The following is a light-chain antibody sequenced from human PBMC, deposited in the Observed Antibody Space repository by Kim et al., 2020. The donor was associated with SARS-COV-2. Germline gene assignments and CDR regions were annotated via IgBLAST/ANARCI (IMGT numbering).Light chain of an antibody. CDR1: QGISKY. V-gene: IGKV1-16*02. CDR3: QQYNDYPRT. J-gene: IGKJ1*01. CDR2: AAS. Sequence: PSVGDSVTITGRASQGISKYLARFQQKPGKAPKSLISAASSLQNGVPSKFIGSGSGTDFTLTISSLQPEDFATYYCQQYNDYPRTFGQGTKVDIK.